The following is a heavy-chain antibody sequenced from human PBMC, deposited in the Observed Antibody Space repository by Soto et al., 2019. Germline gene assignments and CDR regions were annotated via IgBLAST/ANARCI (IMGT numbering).Heavy chain of an antibody. CDR3: TNEVAATQPLYYFDC. V-gene: IGHV3-15*01. CDR2: IKSKTDGGTT. J-gene: IGHJ4*02. CDR1: GFTFSNAW. Sequence: GGSLRLSCAASGFTFSNAWMSWVRQAPGKGLEWVGRIKSKTDGGTTDYAAPVKGRFTISRDDSKNTLYLQMNSLKTEDTAVYYCTNEVAATQPLYYFDCWGQGTLVTVSS. D-gene: IGHD2-15*01.